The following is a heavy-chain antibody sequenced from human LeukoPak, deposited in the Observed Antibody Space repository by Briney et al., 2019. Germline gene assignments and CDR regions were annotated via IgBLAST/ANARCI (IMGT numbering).Heavy chain of an antibody. CDR3: TRKSVAVRDAFDI. V-gene: IGHV4-4*02. CDR1: GGSISSSNW. J-gene: IGHJ3*02. Sequence: SETLSLTCAVSGGSISSSNWWSWVRQPPGKGLEWIGEIYHSGSTNYNPSLKSRVTISLDTSKNQFSLKLNSVTAADTAVYYCTRKSVAVRDAFDIWGQGTMVTASS. CDR2: IYHSGST. D-gene: IGHD6-19*01.